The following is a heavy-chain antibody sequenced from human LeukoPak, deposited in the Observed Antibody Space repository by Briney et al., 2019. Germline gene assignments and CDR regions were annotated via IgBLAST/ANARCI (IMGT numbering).Heavy chain of an antibody. CDR2: INHSGST. J-gene: IGHJ4*02. Sequence: SETLSLTFAVYGGSFSGYYWSWIRQPPGKGLEWIGEINHSGSTNYNPSLKSRVTISVDTSKNQFSLKLSSVTAADTAVYYCARGVGAKKFDYWGQGTLVTVSS. CDR3: ARGVGAKKFDY. CDR1: GGSFSGYY. D-gene: IGHD1-26*01. V-gene: IGHV4-34*01.